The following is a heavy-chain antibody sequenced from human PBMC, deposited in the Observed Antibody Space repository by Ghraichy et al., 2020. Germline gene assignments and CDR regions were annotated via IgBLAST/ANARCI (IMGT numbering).Heavy chain of an antibody. Sequence: GGSLRLSCAASGFTFSSYAMSWVRQAPGKGLEWVSAISGSGGSTYYADSVKGRFTISRDNSKNTLYLQMNSLRAEDTAVYYCAKGDWGSSPDLDAFDIWGQGTMVTVSS. CDR3: AKGDWGSSPDLDAFDI. D-gene: IGHD7-27*01. CDR2: ISGSGGST. CDR1: GFTFSSYA. V-gene: IGHV3-23*01. J-gene: IGHJ3*02.